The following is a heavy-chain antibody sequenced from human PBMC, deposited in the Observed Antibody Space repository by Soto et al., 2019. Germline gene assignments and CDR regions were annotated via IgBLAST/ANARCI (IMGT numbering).Heavy chain of an antibody. Sequence: GGSLRLSCAASGFTFSSYEMNWVRQAPGKGLEWVSYISSSGSTIYYADSVKGRFTISRDNAKNSLYLQMNSLRAEDTAVYYCARDGYDYVWGSYRLYYWGQGTLVTVSS. J-gene: IGHJ4*02. CDR1: GFTFSSYE. V-gene: IGHV3-48*03. CDR2: ISSSGSTI. CDR3: ARDGYDYVWGSYRLYY. D-gene: IGHD3-16*02.